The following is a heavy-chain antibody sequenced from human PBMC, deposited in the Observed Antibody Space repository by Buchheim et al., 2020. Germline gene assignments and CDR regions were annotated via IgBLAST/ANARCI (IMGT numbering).Heavy chain of an antibody. D-gene: IGHD1-14*01. Sequence: EVQLVESGGGLVQPGGSLRLYCAASGFTFSSHSMNWVRQAPGKGLEWVSYISSSSSTIYYADSVKGRFTISRDTAKNSLYLQMNSLRAEDTAVYYCARVTTRNPVDYWGQGTL. CDR3: ARVTTRNPVDY. J-gene: IGHJ4*02. CDR1: GFTFSSHS. V-gene: IGHV3-48*01. CDR2: ISSSSSTI.